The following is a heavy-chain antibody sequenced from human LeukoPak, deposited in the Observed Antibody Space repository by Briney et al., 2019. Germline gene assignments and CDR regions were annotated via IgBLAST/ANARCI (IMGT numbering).Heavy chain of an antibody. Sequence: PGGSLRLSCAASGFTFSSYGMHWVRQAPGKGLEWVAFIRYDGSNKYYADSVKGRFTISRDNSKNTLCLQMNSLRAEDTAVYYCAKVFADGATRSLDYFDYWGQGTLVTVSS. CDR2: IRYDGSNK. CDR1: GFTFSSYG. D-gene: IGHD1-26*01. J-gene: IGHJ4*02. V-gene: IGHV3-30*02. CDR3: AKVFADGATRSLDYFDY.